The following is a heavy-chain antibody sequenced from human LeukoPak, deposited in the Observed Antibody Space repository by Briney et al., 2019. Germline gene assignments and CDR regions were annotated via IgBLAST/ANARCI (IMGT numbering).Heavy chain of an antibody. CDR1: GGSFSGSY. CDR3: ARGYGSGSYWAH. D-gene: IGHD3-10*01. V-gene: IGHV4-34*01. J-gene: IGHJ4*02. Sequence: PSETLSLTCTVYGGSFSGSYWGRLRQPPGKGLEWIGEINRGGTTNYNPSLKSRVTMSLDTSKNQFSLRLNSVTAADTAVYYRARGYGSGSYWAHWGQGTLVTVSS. CDR2: INRGGTT.